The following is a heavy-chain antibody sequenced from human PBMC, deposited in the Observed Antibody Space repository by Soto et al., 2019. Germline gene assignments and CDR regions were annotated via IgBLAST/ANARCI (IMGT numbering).Heavy chain of an antibody. CDR3: ARPGGFHCSGGSCYSIPDAFDI. D-gene: IGHD2-15*01. CDR1: GYSFTSYW. V-gene: IGHV5-51*01. Sequence: GESLKISCKGSGYSFTSYWIGWVRQMPGKGLEWMGIIYPGDSGTRYSPSFQGQVTISADKSISTAYLQWSSLKASDTAMYYCARPGGFHCSGGSCYSIPDAFDIWGQGTMVTVSS. CDR2: IYPGDSGT. J-gene: IGHJ3*02.